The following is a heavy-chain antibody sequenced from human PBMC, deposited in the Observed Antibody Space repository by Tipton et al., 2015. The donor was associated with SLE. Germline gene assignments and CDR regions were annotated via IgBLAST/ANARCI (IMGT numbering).Heavy chain of an antibody. Sequence: TLSLTCAVYGGSFSGYYWSWIRQPPGKGLEWIGYIYYRGSTNYNPSLKSRVTISVDTSKNQFSLKLSSVTAADTAVYYCAREEAARPGWYFDLWGRGTLVTVSS. CDR2: IYYRGST. J-gene: IGHJ2*01. D-gene: IGHD6-6*01. CDR1: GGSFSGYY. V-gene: IGHV4-59*01. CDR3: AREEAARPGWYFDL.